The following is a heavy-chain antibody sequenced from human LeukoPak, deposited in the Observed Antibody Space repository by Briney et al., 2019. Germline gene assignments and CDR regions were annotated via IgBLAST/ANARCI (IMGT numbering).Heavy chain of an antibody. D-gene: IGHD2-21*02. J-gene: IGHJ4*02. CDR2: ISSSSSTI. CDR3: ARADCGGDCYFVDDY. Sequence: GGSLRLSCAASGFTFSSYSIKWVRQAPGKRLEWVSYISSSSSTIYYADSVKGRFTISRDNAKNSLYLQMNSLRAEDTAVYYCARADCGGDCYFVDDYWGQGTLVTVSS. V-gene: IGHV3-48*01. CDR1: GFTFSSYS.